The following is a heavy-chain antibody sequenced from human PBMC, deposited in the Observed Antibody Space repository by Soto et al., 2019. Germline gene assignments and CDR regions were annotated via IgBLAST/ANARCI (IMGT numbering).Heavy chain of an antibody. D-gene: IGHD5-18*01. Sequence: SETLSLTCTVSGGSISSYYWSWIRQPPGKGLEWIGYIYYSGSTNYNPSLKSRVTISVDTSKNQFSLKLSSVTAADTAVYYCASTVDTAMSYWDQGTLVTVSS. J-gene: IGHJ4*02. CDR3: ASTVDTAMSY. CDR1: GGSISSYY. CDR2: IYYSGST. V-gene: IGHV4-59*01.